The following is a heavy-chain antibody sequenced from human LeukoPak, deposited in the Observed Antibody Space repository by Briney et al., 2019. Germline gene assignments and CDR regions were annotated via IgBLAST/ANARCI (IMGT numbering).Heavy chain of an antibody. V-gene: IGHV1-8*01. J-gene: IGHJ4*02. D-gene: IGHD3-22*01. CDR3: ARAGGPRDYYDSSGYYYVY. Sequence: ASVKVSCKASGYTFTSYDINWVRQATGQGLEWMGWMNPNSGNTGYAQKFQGRVTITRNTSISTAYMELSSLRSEDTAVYYCARAGGPRDYYDSSGYYYVYWGQGTLVTVSS. CDR1: GYTFTSYD. CDR2: MNPNSGNT.